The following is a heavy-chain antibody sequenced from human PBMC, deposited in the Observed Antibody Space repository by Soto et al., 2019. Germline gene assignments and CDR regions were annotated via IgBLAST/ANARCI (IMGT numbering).Heavy chain of an antibody. D-gene: IGHD2-2*02. J-gene: IGHJ4*02. CDR1: GFIFPSPW. CDR3: ASSFTVPAAIGY. CDR2: INTDGSGT. Sequence: PGVSLRLSFAASGFIFPSPWMHWVRQAPGQGLVWVSRINTDGSGTSYADSVKGRFTISRDNAKNMVYLQMNSLRAEDTAVYYCASSFTVPAAIGYWGQGT. V-gene: IGHV3-74*01.